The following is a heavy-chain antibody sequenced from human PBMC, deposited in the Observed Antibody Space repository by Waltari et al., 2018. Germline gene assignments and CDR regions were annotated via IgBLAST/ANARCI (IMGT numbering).Heavy chain of an antibody. Sequence: QLQLQESGPGLVKPSETLSLTCTVAGGSISSSSYYWGWIRQPPGKGLEWIGSIYYSGSTYYHPSLKSRVTISVDTSKNQFSLKLSSVTAADTAVYYCARGLTVIGINVVVVADQGNWFDPWGQGTLVTVSS. D-gene: IGHD2-15*01. CDR2: IYYSGST. J-gene: IGHJ5*02. CDR1: GGSISSSSYY. V-gene: IGHV4-39*07. CDR3: ARGLTVIGINVVVVADQGNWFDP.